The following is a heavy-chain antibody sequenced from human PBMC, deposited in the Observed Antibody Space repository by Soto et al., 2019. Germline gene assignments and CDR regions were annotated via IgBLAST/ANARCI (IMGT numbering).Heavy chain of an antibody. Sequence: GCQILSRASAGFTRSHALMRLVPPAPGPGLEWLATIKMDASEKKYFDSVKGRFTMSRDNAKNSLYLQMDSLRAEDTAVYYCARDSGYGSGASVNHYLDYWGHGTRGNVS. V-gene: IGHV3-7*01. J-gene: IGHJ4*01. CDR1: GFTRSHAL. D-gene: IGHD3-10*01. CDR3: ARDSGYGSGASVNHYLDY. CDR2: IKMDASEK.